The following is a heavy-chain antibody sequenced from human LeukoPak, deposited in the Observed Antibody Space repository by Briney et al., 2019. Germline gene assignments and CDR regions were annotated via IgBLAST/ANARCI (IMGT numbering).Heavy chain of an antibody. CDR2: ISSAGNTE. CDR1: GFSLSTYQ. D-gene: IGHD3-22*01. CDR3: ARELMGFTMIVVVNPIDY. V-gene: IGHV3-48*03. Sequence: GESLRLSCAASGFSLSTYQTNWVRQAPGKGLEWVSHISSAGNTEYYADAVRGRLTMSRDNAKNSLFLQMNSLRAEDTAVYYCARELMGFTMIVVVNPIDYWGQGTLVTVSS. J-gene: IGHJ4*02.